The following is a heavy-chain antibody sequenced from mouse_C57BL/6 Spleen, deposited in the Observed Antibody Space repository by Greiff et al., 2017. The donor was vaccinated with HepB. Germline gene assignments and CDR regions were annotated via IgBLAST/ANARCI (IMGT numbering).Heavy chain of an antibody. CDR1: GYTFTSYW. Sequence: VQLQQSGAELVKPGASVKLSCKASGYTFTSYWMQWVKQRPGQGLEWIGEIDPSDSYTNYNQKFKGKATLTVDKSSSTAYMQLSSLTSEDSAVYYCARKGLSSYFDYWGQGTTLTVSS. CDR2: IDPSDSYT. J-gene: IGHJ2*01. CDR3: ARKGLSSYFDY. V-gene: IGHV1-50*01. D-gene: IGHD1-1*02.